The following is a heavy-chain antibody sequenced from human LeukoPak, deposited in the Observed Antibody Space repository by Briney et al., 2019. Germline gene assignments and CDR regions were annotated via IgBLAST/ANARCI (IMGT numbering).Heavy chain of an antibody. Sequence: GGSLRLSCAASGFTFSSYWMHWVRQAPGKGLVWVSRINSDGSSTSYADSVKGRFTISRDNAKNTLYLQMNSLRAEDTAVYYCASWGYCSSTSCEQGGYYYGMDVWGQGTTVTVSS. CDR1: GFTFSSYW. V-gene: IGHV3-74*01. J-gene: IGHJ6*02. CDR3: ASWGYCSSTSCEQGGYYYGMDV. CDR2: INSDGSST. D-gene: IGHD2-2*01.